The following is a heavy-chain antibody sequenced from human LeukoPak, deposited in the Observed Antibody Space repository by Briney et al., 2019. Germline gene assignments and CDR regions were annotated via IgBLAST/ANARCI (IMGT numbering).Heavy chain of an antibody. CDR2: ISHSGST. CDR3: ARQNCVNAACPVDS. V-gene: IGHV4-34*01. Sequence: PSETLSLACGDYGESFDGYYWTWIRQSPGKGLEWIGEISHSGSTNYNPSLKSRVTISADTSKKQFSLKLTSVTAEDTGVYYCARQNCVNAACPVDSSGPGTLVTVSS. D-gene: IGHD2-8*01. J-gene: IGHJ4*02. CDR1: GESFDGYY.